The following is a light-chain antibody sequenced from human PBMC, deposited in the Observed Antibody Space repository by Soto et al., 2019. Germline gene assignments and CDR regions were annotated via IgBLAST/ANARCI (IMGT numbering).Light chain of an antibody. Sequence: DIQMTQSPSTLSASVGDRVTIACRASQTINSWLAWYQQKPGKAPKLLIYKASTLESGVPSRFSGSGSGTDFALTITSLQPDDLATYYCQHYYNYPYTFGQGTKLEIK. CDR2: KAS. CDR1: QTINSW. V-gene: IGKV1-5*03. CDR3: QHYYNYPYT. J-gene: IGKJ2*01.